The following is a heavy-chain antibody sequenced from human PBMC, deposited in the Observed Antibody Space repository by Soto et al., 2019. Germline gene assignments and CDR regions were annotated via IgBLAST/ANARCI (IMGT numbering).Heavy chain of an antibody. CDR1: GYTFTSYD. Sequence: QVQLGQSGAEVKTPGASVKVSCKASGYTFTSYDMNWVRQATGQGLEWMGWLNPNSGNTGYAQKCQGRVTVTRNTSISTAYMELSSLRSEDTAVSYCARRRGYGMDVWCQGTTVTVSS. CDR3: ARRRGYGMDV. J-gene: IGHJ6*02. V-gene: IGHV1-8*01. CDR2: LNPNSGNT.